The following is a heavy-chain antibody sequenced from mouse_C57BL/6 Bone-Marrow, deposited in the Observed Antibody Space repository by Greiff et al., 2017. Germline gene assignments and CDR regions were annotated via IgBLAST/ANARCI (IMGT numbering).Heavy chain of an antibody. V-gene: IGHV5-4*03. Sequence: EVMLVEPGGGLVKPGGSLKLSCAASGFTFTSYSMSWVRQTPEKRLEWVATISDGGSYTYYPDNVKGRFTFSRAHANHNPYLQMSSLKSEDTAMYYCARGQLRQRGEYIDYWGQGTTVTVSS. CDR3: ARGQLRQRGEYIDY. CDR1: GFTFTSYS. D-gene: IGHD3-2*02. J-gene: IGHJ4*01. CDR2: ISDGGSYT.